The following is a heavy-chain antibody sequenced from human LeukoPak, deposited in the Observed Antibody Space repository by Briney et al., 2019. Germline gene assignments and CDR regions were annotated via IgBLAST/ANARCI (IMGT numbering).Heavy chain of an antibody. D-gene: IGHD6-6*01. CDR3: ARGGRSIAARRGWFDP. CDR2: IYYSGST. Sequence: SETLSLTCTVSGGSISSSSYYWGWIRQPPGKGLEWIGSIYYSGSTYYNPSLKSRVTISVDTSKNQFSLKLSSVTAADTAVYYCARGGRSIAARRGWFDPWGQGTLVTVSS. J-gene: IGHJ5*02. V-gene: IGHV4-39*01. CDR1: GGSISSSSYY.